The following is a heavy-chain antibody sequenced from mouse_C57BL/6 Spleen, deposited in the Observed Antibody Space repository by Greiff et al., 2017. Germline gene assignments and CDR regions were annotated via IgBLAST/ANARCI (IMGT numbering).Heavy chain of an antibody. CDR3: ARCYGKYFDY. J-gene: IGHJ2*01. V-gene: IGHV1-81*01. CDR1: GYTFTSYG. CDR2: IYPRSGNT. Sequence: VQLVESGAELARPGASVKLSCKASGYTFTSYGISWVKQRTGQGLEWIGEIYPRSGNTYYNEKFKGKATLTADKSSSTAYMELRSLTSEDSAVYFCARCYGKYFDYWGQGTTLTVSS. D-gene: IGHD1-1*01.